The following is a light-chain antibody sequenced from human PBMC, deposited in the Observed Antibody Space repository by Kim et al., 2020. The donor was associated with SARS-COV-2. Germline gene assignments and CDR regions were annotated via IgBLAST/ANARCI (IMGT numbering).Light chain of an antibody. CDR2: ATS. V-gene: IGKV1-39*01. CDR3: QQSYSTPYT. CDR1: QRINSY. J-gene: IGKJ2*01. Sequence: SASVGDRVTITCRASQRINSYLSWYQQKPGKAPKLLMHATSSLQSGVPLRFSGSGSGTDFTLTISSLQPEDFATYYCQQSYSTPYTFGQGTKLEI.